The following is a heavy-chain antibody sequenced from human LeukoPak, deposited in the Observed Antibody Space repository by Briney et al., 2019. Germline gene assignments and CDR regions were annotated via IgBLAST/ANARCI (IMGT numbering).Heavy chain of an antibody. Sequence: MSGGSLRLSCAASGFTFSSYRMNWVRQAPGQGLEWVSSISSSSSYMYYADSVKGRFTISRDNAKNSLYMQVNSLRAEDTAVYYCARGGYSSSWYHDSWGQGTLVTVSS. CDR1: GFTFSSYR. V-gene: IGHV3-21*01. CDR3: ARGGYSSSWYHDS. D-gene: IGHD6-13*01. CDR2: ISSSSSYM. J-gene: IGHJ4*02.